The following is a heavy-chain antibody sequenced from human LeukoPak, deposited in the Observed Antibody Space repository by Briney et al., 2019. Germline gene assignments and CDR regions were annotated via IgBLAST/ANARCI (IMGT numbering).Heavy chain of an antibody. CDR1: GASVSDYY. J-gene: IGHJ4*02. CDR2: VFDSGGA. CDR3: AAALGRYGDYSRGYYFDY. Sequence: SETLSLTCTVSGASVSDYYWSWIRQPPGQGLEWIGYVFDSGGANYNPSLKSRVTISVDTSKNQISVKLGSVTAADTAVYYCAAALGRYGDYSRGYYFDYWGQGTLVTVSS. V-gene: IGHV4-59*02. D-gene: IGHD4-17*01.